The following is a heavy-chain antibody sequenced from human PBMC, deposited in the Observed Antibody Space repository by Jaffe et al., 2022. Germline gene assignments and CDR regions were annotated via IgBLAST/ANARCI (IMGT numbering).Heavy chain of an antibody. CDR2: IRYDGSNK. CDR1: GFTFSSYG. J-gene: IGHJ4*02. V-gene: IGHV3-30*02. D-gene: IGHD6-13*01. Sequence: QVQLVESGGGVVQPGGSLRLSCAASGFTFSSYGMHWVRQAPGKGLEWVAFIRYDGSNKYYADSVKGRFTISRDNSKNTLYLQMNSLRAEDTAVYYCAKEDTEGYSSSWYFDYWGQGTLVTVSS. CDR3: AKEDTEGYSSSWYFDY.